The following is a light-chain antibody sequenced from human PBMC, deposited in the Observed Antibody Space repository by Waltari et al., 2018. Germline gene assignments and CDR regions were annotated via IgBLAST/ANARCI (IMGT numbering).Light chain of an antibody. Sequence: IVLTQSPPSLSLSPGDRATLSCRASQSVGRTLAWYQQRPGQAPRLLIDDASSRATGIPDRFSGSGSGTDFSLTISRLEPEDFAVYYCQKYGTRPATFGQGTKVEVK. V-gene: IGKV3D-20*01. CDR3: QKYGTRPAT. CDR1: QSVGRT. CDR2: DAS. J-gene: IGKJ1*01.